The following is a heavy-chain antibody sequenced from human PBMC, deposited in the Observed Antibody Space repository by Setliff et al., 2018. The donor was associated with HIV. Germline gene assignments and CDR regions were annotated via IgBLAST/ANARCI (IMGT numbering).Heavy chain of an antibody. J-gene: IGHJ6*03. CDR1: GFTFSGDS. CDR2: ISFSTGSI. CDR3: ARDGSGRGSGWYNYYYYMDV. D-gene: IGHD6-19*01. V-gene: IGHV3-48*01. Sequence: PGESLKISCAASGFTFSGDSVNWVRQAPGKGLEWISYISFSTGSIYYADSVKGRFTISSDTAKNALYLQMNSLRAEDTAVYYCARDGSGRGSGWYNYYYYMDVWGKGTTVTVSS.